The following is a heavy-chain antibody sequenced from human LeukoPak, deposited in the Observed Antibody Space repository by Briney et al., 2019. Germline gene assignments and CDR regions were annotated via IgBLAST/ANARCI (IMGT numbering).Heavy chain of an antibody. Sequence: KSSETLSLTCAVYGGSFSGYYWSWIRQPPGKGLEWIGEINHSGSTNYNPSLKSRVTISVDASKNQFSLKLSSVTAADTAVYYCARDPPEGLEPNFDYWGQGTLVTVSS. J-gene: IGHJ4*02. CDR2: INHSGST. CDR3: ARDPPEGLEPNFDY. CDR1: GGSFSGYY. V-gene: IGHV4-34*01. D-gene: IGHD1-1*01.